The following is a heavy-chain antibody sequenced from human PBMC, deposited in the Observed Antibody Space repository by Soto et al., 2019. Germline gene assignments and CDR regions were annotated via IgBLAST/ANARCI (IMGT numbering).Heavy chain of an antibody. CDR1: GFTFSSYA. V-gene: IGHV3-23*01. D-gene: IGHD3-10*01. J-gene: IGHJ4*02. CDR2: IGVGGGIP. CDR3: FLWPPYSFDY. Sequence: EVQLLESGGGLVQPGGSLRLSCAASGFTFSSYAMSWVRQAPGKGLEWVSAIGVGGGIPYYADSVKGRFTISRDTSKNAPYLQLSRLRAEETAVYYSFLWPPYSFDYWGQGTLVTVSS.